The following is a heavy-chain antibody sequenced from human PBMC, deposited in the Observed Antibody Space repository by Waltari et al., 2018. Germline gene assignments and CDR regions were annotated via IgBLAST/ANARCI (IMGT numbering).Heavy chain of an antibody. J-gene: IGHJ4*02. D-gene: IGHD1-26*01. V-gene: IGHV4-59*01. CDR1: GGSIERAY. CDR2: IFNGGAT. Sequence: QVQLQESGPGLVKPSETLSLTCTVSGGSIERAYGTWVRQTPGKGLEWIGYIFNGGATNYDPSLMSRVSISLDMANRQFSLNLMSVTAADTAVYFCTRSRSSGEQIHFDYWGRGILVTVSS. CDR3: TRSRSSGEQIHFDY.